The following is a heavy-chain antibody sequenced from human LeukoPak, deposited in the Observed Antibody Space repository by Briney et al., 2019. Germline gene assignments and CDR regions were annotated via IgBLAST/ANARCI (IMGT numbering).Heavy chain of an antibody. J-gene: IGHJ4*02. CDR3: ARDQYSCSGGSCYSY. V-gene: IGHV3-53*01. D-gene: IGHD2-15*01. CDR2: IYAGGNT. CDR1: GFTVSSNY. Sequence: GGSLRLSCAASGFTVSSNYMSWVRQAPDKGLEWVSVIYAGGNTYYADSVRGRFTISRDNSKDTLYLQMNSLRAEDTAVYYCARDQYSCSGGSCYSYWGQGTLVTVSS.